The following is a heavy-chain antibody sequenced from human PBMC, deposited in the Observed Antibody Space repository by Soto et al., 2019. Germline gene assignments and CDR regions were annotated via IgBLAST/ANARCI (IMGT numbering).Heavy chain of an antibody. CDR1: GFTFSSYD. J-gene: IGHJ4*02. Sequence: GGSLRLSCAASGFTFSSYDMNWVRQAPGKGPEWLSFISTGGTIIYYAESVRGRFTISRDNAKNSLHLQMNRLRAEDTAVYYCARDVYYDSSGYYDHWGQGTLVTVSS. CDR2: ISTGGTII. V-gene: IGHV3-48*03. D-gene: IGHD3-22*01. CDR3: ARDVYYDSSGYYDH.